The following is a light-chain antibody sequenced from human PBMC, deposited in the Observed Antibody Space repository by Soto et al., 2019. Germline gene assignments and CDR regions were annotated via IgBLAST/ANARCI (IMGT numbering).Light chain of an antibody. CDR2: WAS. Sequence: DVVMTQSPDSLAVSLGERATINCKSSQSILHSPTHNNYLAWYQKKSGQPPKLLIYWASSRESGVPDRFSGCGARNHFPLTNNSLQAEDAGVDYVQQYFSLARRFGQGTKVEIK. CDR1: QSILHSPTHNNY. CDR3: QQYFSLARR. V-gene: IGKV4-1*01. J-gene: IGKJ1*01.